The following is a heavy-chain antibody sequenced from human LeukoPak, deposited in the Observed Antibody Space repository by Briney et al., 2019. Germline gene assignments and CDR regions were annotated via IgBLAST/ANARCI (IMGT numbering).Heavy chain of an antibody. CDR3: ARGRQEVSMIVVVMTAVSYYLDV. D-gene: IGHD3-22*01. Sequence: PSETLSLTCAVYGGSFSGYYWTWIRRAPGKGLEWIGEINPSGRISYNPSLKSRLTISVDASKNQFSLNLRSLTAADTAVYYCARGRQEVSMIVVVMTAVSYYLDVWGKGTTVTVS. CDR2: INPSGRI. CDR1: GGSFSGYY. J-gene: IGHJ6*03. V-gene: IGHV4-34*01.